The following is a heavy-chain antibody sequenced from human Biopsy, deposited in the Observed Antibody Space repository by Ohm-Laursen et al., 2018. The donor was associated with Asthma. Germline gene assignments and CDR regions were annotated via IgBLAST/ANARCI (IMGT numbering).Heavy chain of an antibody. Sequence: SLRLSCAALGFSFSSYGMHWVRQAPGKGLEWVAVIWYDGSNKYYADSVKGRFTISRDNSKNTLYLQMNSLRAEDTAVYYCARDFYDSSGYLHFDYWGQGTLVTVSS. J-gene: IGHJ4*02. V-gene: IGHV3-33*08. CDR2: IWYDGSNK. CDR1: GFSFSSYG. CDR3: ARDFYDSSGYLHFDY. D-gene: IGHD3-22*01.